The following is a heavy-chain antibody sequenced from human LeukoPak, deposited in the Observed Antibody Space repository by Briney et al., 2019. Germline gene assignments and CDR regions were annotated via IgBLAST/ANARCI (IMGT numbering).Heavy chain of an antibody. Sequence: KPSETLSLTCTVSGGSISGSSYYWGWIRQPPGKGLEWIGSINYSGSTYYNPSLKSRVTISVDTSKTQFSLKLSSVTAADTAVYYCARLSDYWGQGTLVTVSS. CDR1: GGSISGSSYY. J-gene: IGHJ4*02. CDR2: INYSGST. CDR3: ARLSDY. V-gene: IGHV4-39*01.